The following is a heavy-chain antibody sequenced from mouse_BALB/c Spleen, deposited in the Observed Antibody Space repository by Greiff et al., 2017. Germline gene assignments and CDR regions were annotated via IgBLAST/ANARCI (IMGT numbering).Heavy chain of an antibody. CDR3: ARSAYYGSSYYARDY. CDR2: INPGSGGT. V-gene: IGHV1-54*01. D-gene: IGHD1-1*01. Sequence: QVQLKQSGAELVRPGTSVKVSCKASGYAFTNYLIEWVKQRPGQGLEWIGVINPGSGGTNYNEKFKGKATLTADKSSSTAYMQLSSLTSDDSAVYFCARSAYYGSSYYARDYWGQGTSVTVSS. J-gene: IGHJ4*01. CDR1: GYAFTNYL.